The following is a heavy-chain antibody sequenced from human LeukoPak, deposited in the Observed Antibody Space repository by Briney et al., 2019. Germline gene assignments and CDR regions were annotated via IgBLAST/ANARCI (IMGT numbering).Heavy chain of an antibody. CDR2: INPNSGGT. D-gene: IGHD3-22*01. CDR1: GYTFTGYY. V-gene: IGHV1-2*04. Sequence: ASVKVSCKASGYTFTGYYMHWVRQAPGQGLEWMGWINPNSGGTNYAQKFQGWVTMTRDTSISTAYMELSRLRSDDTAVYYCARDLRDSSGYYLDYWGQGTLVTVSS. CDR3: ARDLRDSSGYYLDY. J-gene: IGHJ4*02.